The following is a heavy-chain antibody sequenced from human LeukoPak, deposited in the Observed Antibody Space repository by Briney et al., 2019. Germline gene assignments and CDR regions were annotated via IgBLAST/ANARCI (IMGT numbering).Heavy chain of an antibody. CDR1: GGSISSYY. V-gene: IGHV4-4*09. D-gene: IGHD6-6*01. CDR2: IYTSGST. J-gene: IGHJ6*03. CDR3: ARRRIAARVPGQGPYYYMDV. Sequence: SETLSLTCTVSGGSISSYYWSWIRQPPGKGLGWIGYIYTSGSTNYNPSLKSRVTISVDTSKNQFSLKLSSVTAADTAVYYCARRRIAARVPGQGPYYYMDVWGKGTTVTVSS.